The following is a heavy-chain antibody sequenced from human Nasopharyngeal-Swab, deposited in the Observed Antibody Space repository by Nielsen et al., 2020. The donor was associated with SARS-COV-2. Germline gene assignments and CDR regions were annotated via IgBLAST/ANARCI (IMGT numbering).Heavy chain of an antibody. J-gene: IGHJ4*02. CDR1: GYTFTSYD. V-gene: IGHV1-2*04. Sequence: ASVKVSCKASGYTFTSYDINWVRQATGQGLEWMGWINPNSGGTNYAQKFQGWVTMTRDTSISTAYMELSRLRSDDTAVYYCARDSGAVGTDYWGQGTLVTVSS. CDR3: ARDSGAVGTDY. CDR2: INPNSGGT. D-gene: IGHD6-19*01.